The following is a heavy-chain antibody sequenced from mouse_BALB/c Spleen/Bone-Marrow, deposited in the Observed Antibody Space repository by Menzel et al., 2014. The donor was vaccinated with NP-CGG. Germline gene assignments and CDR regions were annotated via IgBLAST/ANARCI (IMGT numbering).Heavy chain of an antibody. CDR1: GFTFGSYA. CDR3: ARQYDYDGAWFAY. Sequence: EVHLVESGGGLVKPGGSLKLSCAASGFTFGSYAMSWVRQTPEKRLEWVATISSGGSYTYYPDSVKGRFTISRDNAKNTLYLQMSSLRSEDTAMYYCARQYDYDGAWFAYWGQGTLVTVSA. V-gene: IGHV5-9-3*01. CDR2: ISSGGSYT. J-gene: IGHJ3*01. D-gene: IGHD2-4*01.